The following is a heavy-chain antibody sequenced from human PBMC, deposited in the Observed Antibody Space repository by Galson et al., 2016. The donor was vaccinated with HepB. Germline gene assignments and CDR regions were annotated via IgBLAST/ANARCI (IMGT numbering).Heavy chain of an antibody. CDR1: GFTFSTYG. Sequence: SLRLSCAAPGFTFSTYGMSWVHQAPGKGLEWVSVISGSGGSTYYADSVKGRFTISRDNSKNTLYLQMNSLRGDDTALYYCAKDKVSFYYYGMDVWGQGTTVTVSS. D-gene: IGHD2-8*01. J-gene: IGHJ6*02. V-gene: IGHV3-23*01. CDR2: ISGSGGST. CDR3: AKDKVSFYYYGMDV.